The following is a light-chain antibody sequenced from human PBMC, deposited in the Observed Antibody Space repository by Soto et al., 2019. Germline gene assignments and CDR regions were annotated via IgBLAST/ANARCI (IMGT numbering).Light chain of an antibody. CDR3: ASYTTSRTYV. J-gene: IGLJ1*01. CDR2: DVS. V-gene: IGLV2-14*01. CDR1: SSDVGGYSY. Sequence: QSALTQPASVSGSPGQSIAISCTGTSSDVGGYSYVSWYQQQPGKAPKLVISDVSNRPSGVSDRFSGSKSGNTASLTISGLQTEDGADYYCASYTTSRTYVFGTGTKVTVL.